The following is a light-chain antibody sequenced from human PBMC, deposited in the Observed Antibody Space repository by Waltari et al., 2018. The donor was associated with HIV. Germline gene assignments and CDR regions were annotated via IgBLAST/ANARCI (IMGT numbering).Light chain of an antibody. CDR1: SSAVARYNY. CDR3: SSYTSSSTFWV. Sequence: QSALTQTPSVSGSPGQSINISCTGTSSAVARYNYFSSYQQHPGKAPKLMIYDVSNQPSVVSNRFSGSKSGNTASLTISGLQAEDEADYYCSSYTSSSTFWVFGGWTKLTVL. J-gene: IGLJ3*02. CDR2: DVS. V-gene: IGLV2-14*03.